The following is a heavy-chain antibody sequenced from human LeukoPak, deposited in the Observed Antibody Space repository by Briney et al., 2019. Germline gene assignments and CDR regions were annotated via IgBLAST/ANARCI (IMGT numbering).Heavy chain of an antibody. CDR2: INHSGST. CDR1: GGSFSGYY. Sequence: SETLSLTCAVYGGSFSGYYWSWIRQPPGKGLEWIGEINHSGSTNYNPSLKSRVTISVDTSKNQFSLKLSSVTAADTAVYYCARGIVVVPAAMGRYYYYGMDVWGQGTMVTVSS. V-gene: IGHV4-34*01. CDR3: ARGIVVVPAAMGRYYYYGMDV. D-gene: IGHD2-2*01. J-gene: IGHJ6*02.